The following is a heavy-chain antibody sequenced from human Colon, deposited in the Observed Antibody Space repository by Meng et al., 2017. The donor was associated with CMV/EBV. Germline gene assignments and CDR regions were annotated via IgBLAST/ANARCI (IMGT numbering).Heavy chain of an antibody. CDR2: IWYDGSNK. CDR3: ARRSYYYSKTYFVDL. CDR1: GFTFWNYG. D-gene: IGHD3-16*01. V-gene: IGHV3-33*01. J-gene: IGHJ5*02. Sequence: SGFTFWNYGMHGVRQSPGKWLDWLAIIWYDGSNKYYADSVKGRFTISRDNSKNTVYLQMDSLTAEDTAVYYCARRSYYYSKTYFVDLWGQGTLVTVSS.